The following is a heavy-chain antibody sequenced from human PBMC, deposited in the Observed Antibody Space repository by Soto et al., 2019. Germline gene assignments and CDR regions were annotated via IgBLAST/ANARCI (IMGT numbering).Heavy chain of an antibody. CDR2: IIPIFGTA. Sequence: QVQLVQSGAEVKKPGSSVKVSCKASGGTFSSYAISWVRQAPGQGLEWMGGIIPIFGTANYAQKFQGRVTITADESTSTAYMELTSLRSEDTAVYYCALPPGVSRVGSGGYCSFGMDVCGQGTTVTVSS. V-gene: IGHV1-69*12. CDR1: GGTFSSYA. D-gene: IGHD1-26*01. CDR3: ALPPGVSRVGSGGYCSFGMDV. J-gene: IGHJ6*02.